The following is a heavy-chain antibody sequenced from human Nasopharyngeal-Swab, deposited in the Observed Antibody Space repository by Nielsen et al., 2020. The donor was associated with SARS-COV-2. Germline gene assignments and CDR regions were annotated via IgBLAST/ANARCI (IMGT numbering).Heavy chain of an antibody. J-gene: IGHJ6*02. CDR3: ARDSGVAGTKYYYYGMDV. D-gene: IGHD6-19*01. Sequence: WIRQPPGKGLEWIGYIYYSGSTYYNPSLKSRVTISVDTSKNQFSLKLSSVTAADTAVYYCARDSGVAGTKYYYYGMDVWGQGTTVTVCS. V-gene: IGHV4-30-4*01. CDR2: IYYSGST.